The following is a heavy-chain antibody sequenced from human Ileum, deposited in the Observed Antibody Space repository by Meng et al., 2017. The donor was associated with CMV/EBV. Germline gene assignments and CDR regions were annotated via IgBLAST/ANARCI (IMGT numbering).Heavy chain of an antibody. V-gene: IGHV4-34*01. J-gene: IGHJ4*02. D-gene: IGHD3-16*02. CDR1: CGSLSVNS. CDR3: ARGLFRYPAYFDL. CDR2: INNFGRP. Sequence: LKPRGTRRLLCVLYCGSLSVNSCNRSRQSPGNGLQWVAEINNFGRPNSTPSLARRVTISQDTSKNPCSLKLNSVTVADSAVYYCARGLFRYPAYFDLWGQGTLVTVSS.